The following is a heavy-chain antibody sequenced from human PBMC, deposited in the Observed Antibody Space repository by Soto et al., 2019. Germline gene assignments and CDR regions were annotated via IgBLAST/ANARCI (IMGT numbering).Heavy chain of an antibody. D-gene: IGHD3-16*01. CDR3: ARVTPKGGNNYYYMDV. V-gene: IGHV3-21*01. CDR1: VFPFSTYN. J-gene: IGHJ6*03. Sequence: GGSLRLSCAASVFPFSTYNMNWVRQAPGKGLEWVSSISSSSSYIFYTDSVRGRFTISRDNAQNSLYLQLNSLRAEDTAVYYCARVTPKGGNNYYYMDVWGKGTTVTVSS. CDR2: ISSSSSYI.